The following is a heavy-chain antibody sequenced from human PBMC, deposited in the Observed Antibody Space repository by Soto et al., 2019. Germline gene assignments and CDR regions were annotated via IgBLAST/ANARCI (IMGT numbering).Heavy chain of an antibody. J-gene: IGHJ4*02. V-gene: IGHV3-11*05. CDR2: ISSTSAYT. CDR1: GFTFSDYY. Sequence: GGSLRLSCTASGFTFSDYYMNWFRQAPGKGLEWVSYISSTSAYTKYADSVKGRFTISRDNAENLLYLQMDGLRAEDTAVYYCARDPSRRSPPDYWGQGTLVTAPQ. CDR3: ARDPSRRSPPDY.